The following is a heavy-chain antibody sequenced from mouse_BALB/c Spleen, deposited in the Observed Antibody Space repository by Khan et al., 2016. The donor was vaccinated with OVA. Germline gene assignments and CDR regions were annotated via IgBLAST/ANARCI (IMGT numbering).Heavy chain of an antibody. D-gene: IGHD2-5*01. CDR1: GYTFTSYW. J-gene: IGHJ3*01. V-gene: IGHV1-7*01. CDR3: ANHVSNSAWFAY. CDR2: INPSTGYS. Sequence: VKLKQSGAELAKPGASVKMSCKASGYTFTSYWMHWVKQRPGQGLEWIGYINPSTGYSEYNQKFKDKATLTADKSSSTAYMQLSSLTSDDSAVFCWANHVSNSAWFAYWGQGTLGTVSA.